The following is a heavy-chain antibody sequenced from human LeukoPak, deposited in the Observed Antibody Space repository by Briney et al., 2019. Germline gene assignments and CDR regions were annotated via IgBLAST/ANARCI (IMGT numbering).Heavy chain of an antibody. V-gene: IGHV3-48*01. CDR2: ISSSSSTI. D-gene: IGHD1-26*01. J-gene: IGHJ4*02. Sequence: TGGSLRLSCAASGFTFSSYSMNWVRQAPGKGLEWVSYISSSSSTIYYADSVKGRFTISRDNAKNSLYLQMNSLRAEDTAVYYCARELRGVGADYWGQGTLVTVSS. CDR1: GFTFSSYS. CDR3: ARELRGVGADY.